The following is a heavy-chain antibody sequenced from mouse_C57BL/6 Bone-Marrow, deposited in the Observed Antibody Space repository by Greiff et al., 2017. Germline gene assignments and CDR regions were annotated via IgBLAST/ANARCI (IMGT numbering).Heavy chain of an antibody. CDR1: GYAFTNYL. CDR3: ATGYYAMDY. V-gene: IGHV1-54*01. CDR2: INPGSGGT. Sequence: VQLQQSGAELVRPGTSVKVSCKASGYAFTNYLIEWVKQRPGQGLEWIGVINPGSGGTNYNEKFKGKATLTADKSSSTAYMQLSSLTSEDSAVYFCATGYYAMDYWGQGTSVTVSS. D-gene: IGHD4-1*01. J-gene: IGHJ4*01.